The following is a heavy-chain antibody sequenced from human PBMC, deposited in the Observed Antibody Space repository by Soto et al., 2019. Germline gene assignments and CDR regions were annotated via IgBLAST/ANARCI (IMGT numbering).Heavy chain of an antibody. Sequence: GVSLRLSCAASGFTFDDYAMHWVRQAPGKGLEWVSGISWNSGSIGYADSVKGRFTISRDNAKNSLYLQMNSLRAEDTALYYCAKDGYRDYGGYYYYGMDVWGQGTTVTVSS. CDR2: ISWNSGSI. CDR3: AKDGYRDYGGYYYYGMDV. J-gene: IGHJ6*02. D-gene: IGHD4-17*01. V-gene: IGHV3-9*01. CDR1: GFTFDDYA.